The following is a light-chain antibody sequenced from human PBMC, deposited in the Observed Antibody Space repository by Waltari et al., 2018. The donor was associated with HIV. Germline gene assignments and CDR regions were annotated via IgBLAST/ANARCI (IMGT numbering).Light chain of an antibody. CDR3: GTWDTSLSAGL. CDR2: DNT. J-gene: IGLJ2*01. V-gene: IGLV1-51*01. CDR1: TSNIGTNY. Sequence: QSVLTQPPSVSAAPGQRVTISCSGSTSNIGTNYVSWYQQFPGPAPKLLIYDNTHRSSGSPDRFSGSKSGTSATLAITGLQTEDEADYYCGTWDTSLSAGLFGGGTKVTVL.